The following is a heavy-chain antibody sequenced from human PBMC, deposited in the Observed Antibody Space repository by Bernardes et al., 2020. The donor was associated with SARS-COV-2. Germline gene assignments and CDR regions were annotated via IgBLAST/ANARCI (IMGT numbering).Heavy chain of an antibody. D-gene: IGHD2-15*01. J-gene: IGHJ5*02. CDR1: GSSVSCGSNY. Sequence: SETLSPTCSVSGSSVSCGSNYWTCNRQPPGMGREWIGYINYPGSINYNPPHKSRVTISVDTSKNQFSLKLTSVTAADTAVYYCVRGTGLCSAGSCGWIDPWGQGTLVSVSS. CDR2: INYPGSI. CDR3: VRGTGLCSAGSCGWIDP. V-gene: IGHV4-61*01.